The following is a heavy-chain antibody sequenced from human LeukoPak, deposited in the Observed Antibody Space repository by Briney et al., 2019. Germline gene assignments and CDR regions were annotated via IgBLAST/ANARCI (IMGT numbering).Heavy chain of an antibody. CDR2: IYYSGST. J-gene: IGHJ5*02. V-gene: IGHV4-39*01. CDR3: AMIAAALDFFDP. D-gene: IGHD6-13*01. Sequence: PSETLSLTCTVSGGSISSSSYYWGWIRQPPGKGLEWIGSIYYSGSTYYNPSLKSRVTISVDTSKNQFSLKLSSVTAADTAVYYCAMIAAALDFFDPWGQGTLVTVSS. CDR1: GGSISSSSYY.